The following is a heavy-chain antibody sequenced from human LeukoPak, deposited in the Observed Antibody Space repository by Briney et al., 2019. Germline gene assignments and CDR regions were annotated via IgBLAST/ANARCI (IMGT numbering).Heavy chain of an antibody. J-gene: IGHJ4*02. CDR3: ARNSMVRGVNFGY. CDR2: ISSSSSYI. Sequence: GGSLRLSCAASGFTFDDYGMSWVRQAPGKGLEWVSSISSSSSYIYCADSVKGRFTISRDNAKNSLYLQMNSLRAEDTAVYYCARNSMVRGVNFGYWGQGTLVTVSS. D-gene: IGHD3-10*01. CDR1: GFTFDDYG. V-gene: IGHV3-21*01.